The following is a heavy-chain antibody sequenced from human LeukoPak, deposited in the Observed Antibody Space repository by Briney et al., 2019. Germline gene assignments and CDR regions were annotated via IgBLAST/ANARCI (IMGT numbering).Heavy chain of an antibody. J-gene: IGHJ4*02. V-gene: IGHV4-59*08. CDR2: IYYSGST. CDR1: GGSMSPYH. Sequence: PSETLSLTCTVSGGSMSPYHWSWIRQPPGKGLEWTGYIYYSGSTNYNPSLKSRVTISVDTSKNKFSLKLSSVTAADTAMYYCARAVSGRFDYWGQGNLVTVSS. D-gene: IGHD6-19*01. CDR3: ARAVSGRFDY.